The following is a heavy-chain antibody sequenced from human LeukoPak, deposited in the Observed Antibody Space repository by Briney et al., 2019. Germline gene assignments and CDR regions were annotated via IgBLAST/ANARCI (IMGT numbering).Heavy chain of an antibody. CDR1: GFTFSSYA. Sequence: GRSLRLSCAASGFTFSSYAMSWVRQAPGKGLDWVSGISGSGGTTYYADSVKGRFTISRDNSKNTLYLQMNSLRAEDTAIFYCAKRIVGAPYAFDIWGQGTMVTVSS. V-gene: IGHV3-23*01. CDR3: AKRIVGAPYAFDI. CDR2: ISGSGGTT. J-gene: IGHJ3*02. D-gene: IGHD1-26*01.